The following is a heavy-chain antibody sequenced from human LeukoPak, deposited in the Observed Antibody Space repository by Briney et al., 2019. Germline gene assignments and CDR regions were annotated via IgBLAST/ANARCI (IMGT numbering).Heavy chain of an antibody. CDR3: AKHTVPPYFDF. D-gene: IGHD4-17*01. J-gene: IGHJ4*02. V-gene: IGHV3-23*01. Sequence: GGSLRLSCAASGXTFSSYALSWVRQAPGKGLEWVSGITGSGVPTYYADSVKGRFTISRDNSKNTLYLQVNSLRAEDTAIYYCAKHTVPPYFDFWGQGTLVTVSS. CDR1: GXTFSSYA. CDR2: ITGSGVPT.